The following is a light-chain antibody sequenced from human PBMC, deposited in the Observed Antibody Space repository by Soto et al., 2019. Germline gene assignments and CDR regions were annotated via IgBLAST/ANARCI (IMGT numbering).Light chain of an antibody. Sequence: ELTQPPSVSVSPGQTARITCSGDALPKQYVYWYQQLPGTAPKLLIYANSDRPSGVPDRFSGSKSGTSASLAISGLQAEDEADYYCQSYDSSLSGYVFGTGTQLTVL. V-gene: IGLV1-40*01. J-gene: IGLJ1*01. CDR1: DALPKQY. CDR3: QSYDSSLSGYV. CDR2: ANS.